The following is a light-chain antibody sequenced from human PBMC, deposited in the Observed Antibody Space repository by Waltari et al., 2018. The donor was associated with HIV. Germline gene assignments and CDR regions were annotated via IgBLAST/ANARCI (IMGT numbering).Light chain of an antibody. J-gene: IGLJ2*01. CDR1: HSNVGSNA. CDR3: ATWDDSLNGVL. V-gene: IGLV1-44*01. Sequence: QSILTQSPSASTAPGQGVPISCPGSHSNVGSNAVNWSQRIPGPATKLLIYSNDKRPSGVPDRFTGSKSGASASLATSGLQSEDEGDYYCATWDDSLNGVLFGGGTKVTVL. CDR2: SND.